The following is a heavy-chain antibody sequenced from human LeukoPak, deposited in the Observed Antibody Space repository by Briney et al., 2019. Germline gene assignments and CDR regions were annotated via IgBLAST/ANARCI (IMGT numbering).Heavy chain of an antibody. CDR3: ARDGQLLFLRYYYGMDV. J-gene: IGHJ6*02. V-gene: IGHV1-2*02. D-gene: IGHD2-2*01. CDR2: INPHSGGT. CDR1: GYTFTGYY. Sequence: ASVKVCCKASGYTFTGYYLHWVRQAPGQGLEWMGWINPHSGGTNYAQKFQGRVTMTRDTSISTAYMELSRLRSDDTAVYYCARDGQLLFLRYYYGMDVWGQGTTVTVSS.